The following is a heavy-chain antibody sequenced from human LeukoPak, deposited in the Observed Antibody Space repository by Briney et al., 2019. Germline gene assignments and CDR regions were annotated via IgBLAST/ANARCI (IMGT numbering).Heavy chain of an antibody. Sequence: GGSLRLSCAASGFTFSTYGMSWVRQAPGKGLEWVSGFSGSDTITYYADSVKGRFTISRDNSKNTLYLQMNSLRAEDTAVYYCARVGGGQGLDYWGQGTLVTVSS. J-gene: IGHJ4*02. CDR3: ARVGGGQGLDY. V-gene: IGHV3-23*01. D-gene: IGHD3-16*01. CDR2: FSGSDTIT. CDR1: GFTFSTYG.